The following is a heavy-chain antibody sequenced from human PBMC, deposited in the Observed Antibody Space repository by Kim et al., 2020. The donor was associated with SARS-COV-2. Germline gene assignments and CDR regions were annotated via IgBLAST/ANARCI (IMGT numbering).Heavy chain of an antibody. Sequence: GGSLRLSCAASGFTFSSYAMHWVRQAPGKGLEWVAVISYDGSNKYYADSVKGRFTISRDNSKNTLYLQMNSLRAEDTAVYYCARDGGDYGDYADNFDYWGQGTLVTVSS. V-gene: IGHV3-30-3*01. CDR2: ISYDGSNK. D-gene: IGHD4-17*01. CDR1: GFTFSSYA. CDR3: ARDGGDYGDYADNFDY. J-gene: IGHJ4*02.